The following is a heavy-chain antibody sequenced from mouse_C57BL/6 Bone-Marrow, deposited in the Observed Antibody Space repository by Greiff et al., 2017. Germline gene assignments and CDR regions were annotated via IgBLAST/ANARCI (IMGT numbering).Heavy chain of an antibody. CDR2: SRNKANDYTT. V-gene: IGHV7-1*01. Sequence: EVMLVESGGGLVQSGRSLRLSCATSGFTFSDFYMEWVRQAPGKGLEWIAASRNKANDYTTEYSASVKGRFIVSRDTSQSILYLQMNALRAEDTAIYYCARDGYDGYYVWFAYWGQGTLVTVSA. CDR1: GFTFSDFY. D-gene: IGHD2-3*01. CDR3: ARDGYDGYYVWFAY. J-gene: IGHJ3*01.